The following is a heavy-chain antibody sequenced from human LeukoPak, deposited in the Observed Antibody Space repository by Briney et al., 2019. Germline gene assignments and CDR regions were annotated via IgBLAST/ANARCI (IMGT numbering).Heavy chain of an antibody. CDR3: ARVRDSYYYYYGMDV. CDR1: GGSISSYY. Sequence: SSETLSLTCTVSGGSISSYYWSWIRQPPGKGLEWIGYIYYSGSTNYNPSLKSRVTISVDTSKNQFSLKLSSVTAADTAVYYCARVRDSYYYYYGMDVWGQGTTVTVSS. J-gene: IGHJ6*02. CDR2: IYYSGST. D-gene: IGHD2-21*02. V-gene: IGHV4-59*01.